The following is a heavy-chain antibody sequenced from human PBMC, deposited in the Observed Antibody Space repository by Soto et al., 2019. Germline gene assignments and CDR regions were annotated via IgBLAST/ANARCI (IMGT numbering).Heavy chain of an antibody. CDR1: GFSLRFIS. CDR3: ARESSGYPDS. D-gene: IGHD3-22*01. Sequence: EVQLVESGGGLVQPGGSLRLSCAASGFSLRFISMNWVRQAPGKGLEWVSYISGSSSTIYYADSVKGRFTISRDNAKNSLYLQLSSLRDEDTAIYYCARESSGYPDSWGQGTLVTVSS. J-gene: IGHJ4*02. V-gene: IGHV3-48*02. CDR2: ISGSSSTI.